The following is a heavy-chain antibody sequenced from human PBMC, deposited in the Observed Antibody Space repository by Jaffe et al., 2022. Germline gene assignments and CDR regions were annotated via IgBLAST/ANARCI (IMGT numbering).Heavy chain of an antibody. J-gene: IGHJ3*02. CDR1: GGSFSGYY. D-gene: IGHD3-10*01. CDR2: INHSGST. V-gene: IGHV4-34*01. CDR3: ARGHITMVRGAQGSAFDI. Sequence: QVQLQQWGAGLLKPSETLSLTCAVYGGSFSGYYWSWIRQPPGKGLEWIGEINHSGSTNYNPSLKSRVTISVDTSKNQFSLKLSSVTAADTAVYYCARGHITMVRGAQGSAFDIWGQGTMVTVSS.